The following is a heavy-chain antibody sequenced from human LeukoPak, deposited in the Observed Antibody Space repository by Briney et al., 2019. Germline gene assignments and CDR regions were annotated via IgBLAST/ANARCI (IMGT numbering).Heavy chain of an antibody. D-gene: IGHD4-23*01. J-gene: IGHJ5*02. Sequence: ASVKVSCKVSGYTLTELSMHWVRQAPGKGLEWMGGFDPEDGETIYARKFQGRVTMTEDTSTDTAYMELSSLRSEDTAVYYCATDHAGKRSDSFWFDPWGQGTLVTVSS. CDR3: ATDHAGKRSDSFWFDP. CDR1: GYTLTELS. V-gene: IGHV1-24*01. CDR2: FDPEDGET.